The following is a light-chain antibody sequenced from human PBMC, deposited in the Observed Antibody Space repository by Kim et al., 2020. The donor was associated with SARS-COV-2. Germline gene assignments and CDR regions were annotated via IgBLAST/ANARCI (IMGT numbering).Light chain of an antibody. V-gene: IGLV2-14*04. CDR3: SAYTSSSTWV. J-gene: IGLJ3*02. CDR2: DVS. CDR1: SSDVGGYNY. Sequence: GQSNPIACTGTSSDVGGYNYVSGYQQHPGKAPKLMIYDVSKRPSGVSDRFSGSKSGNTASLTISGLQAEDETDYYCSAYTSSSTWVFGGGTQLTVL.